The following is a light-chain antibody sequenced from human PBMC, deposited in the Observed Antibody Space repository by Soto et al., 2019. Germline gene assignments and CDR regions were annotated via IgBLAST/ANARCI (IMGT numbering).Light chain of an antibody. V-gene: IGKV3-15*01. J-gene: IGKJ1*01. CDR3: QQYNSWPET. Sequence: DIVMTQSPATLSVSPGERTTLSCRASRSVTTSLAWYQQKPGQAPRLLIYGASTRATGIPARFSGSGSGTEFTLTISSLQSEDFAVYYCQQYNSWPETFGQGTKVDNK. CDR1: RSVTTS. CDR2: GAS.